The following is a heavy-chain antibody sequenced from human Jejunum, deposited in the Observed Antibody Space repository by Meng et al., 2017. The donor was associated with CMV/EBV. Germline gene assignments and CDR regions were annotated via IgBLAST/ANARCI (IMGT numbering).Heavy chain of an antibody. Sequence: TVPGGSISSYYWGWVRHSPGEGLGWLGYIHYSESTKYNPSLESRVTMSLDRSRNQFSLRLSSVTAADTAVYFCVRGVSPTEWPLEKGGQGTLVTVSS. CDR2: IHYSEST. J-gene: IGHJ4*02. D-gene: IGHD3-3*01. CDR1: GGSISSYY. V-gene: IGHV4-59*01. CDR3: VRGVSPTEWPLEK.